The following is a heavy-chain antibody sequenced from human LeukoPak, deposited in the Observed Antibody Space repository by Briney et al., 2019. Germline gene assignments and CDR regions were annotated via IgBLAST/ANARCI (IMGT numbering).Heavy chain of an antibody. CDR3: ARDSGLLKWFNSRPDYYFDY. CDR2: IYHSGST. V-gene: IGHV4-38-2*02. J-gene: IGHJ4*02. D-gene: IGHD3-3*01. Sequence: SETLSLTCAVSGYFINNGYYWGWIRQPPGKGLECIGSIYHSGSTYYNPSLKSRATTSVDTSKNQFSVILSSVTAADTAVYYCARDSGLLKWFNSRPDYYFDYWGQGALVTVSS. CDR1: GYFINNGYY.